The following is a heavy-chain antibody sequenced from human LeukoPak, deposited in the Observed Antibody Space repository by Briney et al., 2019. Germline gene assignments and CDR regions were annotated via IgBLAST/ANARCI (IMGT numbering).Heavy chain of an antibody. J-gene: IGHJ4*02. D-gene: IGHD2-15*01. CDR1: GGTFSSYA. CDR2: IIPILGIA. Sequence: ASVKVSCKASGGTFSSYAISWVRQAPGQGLEWMGRIIPILGIANYAQKFQGRVTITADKSTSTAYMELSSLRSEDTAVYYCARDGYCRGGSCYSAYWGQGTLVTVSS. CDR3: ARDGYCRGGSCYSAY. V-gene: IGHV1-69*04.